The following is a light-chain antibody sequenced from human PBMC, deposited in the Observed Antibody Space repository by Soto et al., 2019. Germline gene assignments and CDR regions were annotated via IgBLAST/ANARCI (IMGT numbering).Light chain of an antibody. CDR2: GDT. V-gene: IGLV1-40*01. CDR3: SSYTSSSTPYV. J-gene: IGLJ1*01. CDR1: SSNIGAGYD. Sequence: QSVLTQPPSVSGAPGQRVTISCTGSSSNIGAGYDVHWYLQLPGTAPKLLVYGDTNRPSGVPDRFSGSKSGTSASLAITGLQAEDEADYYCSSYTSSSTPYVFGTGTKVTVL.